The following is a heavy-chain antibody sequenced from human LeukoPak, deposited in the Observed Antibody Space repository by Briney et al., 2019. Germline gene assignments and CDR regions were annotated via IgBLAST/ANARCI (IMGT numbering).Heavy chain of an antibody. CDR1: GFTVSSNY. CDR2: IYSGGGT. D-gene: IGHD6-13*01. V-gene: IGHV3-53*01. CDR3: AQAAAGTGGAFDI. Sequence: PGGSLRLSCAASGFTVSSNYMTWVRQAPGKGLEWVSVIYSGGGTYYADSVKGRFTISRDNSKNTLYLQMNSLRAEDTAVYYCAQAAAGTGGAFDIWGQGTMVTVSS. J-gene: IGHJ3*02.